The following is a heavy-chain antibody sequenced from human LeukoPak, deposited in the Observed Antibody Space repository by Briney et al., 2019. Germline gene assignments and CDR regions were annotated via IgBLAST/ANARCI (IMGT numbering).Heavy chain of an antibody. Sequence: GGSLRLSCAASGFTFSTYWVHWVRHAPGKGLVWVSRINGDGRIITYADSVKGRFTISRDNVKNTAYLQMNSLRAEDTAVYYCVVGIGNYWGQGTLVTVSS. D-gene: IGHD2-2*01. CDR1: GFTFSTYW. J-gene: IGHJ4*02. V-gene: IGHV3-74*03. CDR2: INGDGRII. CDR3: VVGIGNY.